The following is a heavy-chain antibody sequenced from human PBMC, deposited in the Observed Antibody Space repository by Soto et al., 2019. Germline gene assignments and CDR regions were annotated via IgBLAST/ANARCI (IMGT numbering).Heavy chain of an antibody. Sequence: ASVKVSCKASGYTFTGYYMHWVRQAPGQGLEWMGWINPNSGGTNYAQKFQGWVTMTRDTSISTAYMELSRLRSDDTAVYYCATSAAPSGYYYDSSGPNDASDLWGQGTMVTVSS. J-gene: IGHJ3*01. CDR3: ATSAAPSGYYYDSSGPNDASDL. CDR2: INPNSGGT. CDR1: GYTFTGYY. D-gene: IGHD3-22*01. V-gene: IGHV1-2*04.